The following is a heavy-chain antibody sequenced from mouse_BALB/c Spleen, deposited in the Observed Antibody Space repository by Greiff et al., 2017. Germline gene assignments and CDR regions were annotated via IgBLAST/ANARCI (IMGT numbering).Heavy chain of an antibody. Sequence: EVMLVESGGGLVKPGGSLKLSCAASGFTFSSYAMSWVRQTPEKRLEWVATISSGGGNTYYPDSVKGRFTISRDNATNNLYLQMSSLRSEDTALYYCARDFLFYAMDYWGQGTSVTVSS. CDR2: ISSGGGNT. V-gene: IGHV5-9*03. D-gene: IGHD6-1*01. CDR3: ARDFLFYAMDY. J-gene: IGHJ4*01. CDR1: GFTFSSYA.